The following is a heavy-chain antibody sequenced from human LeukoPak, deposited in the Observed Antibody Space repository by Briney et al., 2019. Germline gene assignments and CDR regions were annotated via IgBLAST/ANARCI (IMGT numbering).Heavy chain of an antibody. Sequence: ASVKVSCKASGYTFTGYYMHWVRQAPGQGLEWMGWINPNSGGTNYAQKFQGRVTMTRDTSTSTVYMELSSLRSEDTAVYYCAREYSSSSGINWFDPWGQGTLVTVSS. CDR1: GYTFTGYY. D-gene: IGHD6-6*01. CDR3: AREYSSSSGINWFDP. V-gene: IGHV1-2*02. CDR2: INPNSGGT. J-gene: IGHJ5*02.